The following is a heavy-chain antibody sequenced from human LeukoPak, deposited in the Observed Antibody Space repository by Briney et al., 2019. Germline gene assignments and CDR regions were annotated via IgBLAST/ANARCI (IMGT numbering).Heavy chain of an antibody. CDR3: ATIKRGNIYGYFDF. CDR2: VFNSVRT. Sequence: SETLSHTCTVSGASISSHYWSWLRQPPGKGVEWIGYVFNSVRTKDNPSLKSRLTLSADTSKNEFSLRLSSVTAADTAVYYCATIKRGNIYGYFDFWGQGIKVTVSS. J-gene: IGHJ4*02. CDR1: GASISSHY. V-gene: IGHV4-59*11. D-gene: IGHD5-18*01.